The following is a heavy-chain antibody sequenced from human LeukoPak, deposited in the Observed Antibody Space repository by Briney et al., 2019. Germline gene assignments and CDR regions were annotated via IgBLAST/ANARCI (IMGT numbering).Heavy chain of an antibody. CDR3: ARLNLFSPVDC. CDR2: INAYTGNT. CDR1: GYTFTSYG. V-gene: IGHV1-18*01. J-gene: IGHJ4*02. Sequence: ASVKVSCKASGYTFTSYGIRWVRQAPGQGLEWMGWINAYTGNTHYAQKLQGRVTMTTDTSTSTAYMELRSLRSDDAAVCYCARLNLFSPVDCWGQGTLVTVSS. D-gene: IGHD3-9*01.